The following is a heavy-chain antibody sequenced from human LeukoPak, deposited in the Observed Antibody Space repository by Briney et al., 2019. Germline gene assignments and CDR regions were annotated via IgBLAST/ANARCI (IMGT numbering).Heavy chain of an antibody. D-gene: IGHD3-22*01. V-gene: IGHV3-53*01. Sequence: GGSLRLSCAASGFTASSNYMSWVRQAPGKGLEWVSVIYSGGSTYYADSVKGRFTISRDNSKNTLYLQMNSLRAEDAAVYYCARAEDSSGYEYYFDYWGQGTLVTVSS. CDR2: IYSGGST. J-gene: IGHJ4*02. CDR1: GFTASSNY. CDR3: ARAEDSSGYEYYFDY.